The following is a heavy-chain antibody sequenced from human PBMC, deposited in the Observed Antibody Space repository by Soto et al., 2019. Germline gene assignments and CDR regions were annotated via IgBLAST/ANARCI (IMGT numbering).Heavy chain of an antibody. CDR2: IYYSGST. CDR3: ARLDYYDSSGYANLFDY. V-gene: IGHV4-59*01. Sequence: PSETLSLTCTVSGGSISSYYWSWIRQPPGKGLEWIGYIYYSGSTNYNPSLKSRVTISVDTSKNQFSLKLRSVTAADTAVYYCARLDYYDSSGYANLFDYWGQGTLVT. J-gene: IGHJ4*02. D-gene: IGHD3-22*01. CDR1: GGSISSYY.